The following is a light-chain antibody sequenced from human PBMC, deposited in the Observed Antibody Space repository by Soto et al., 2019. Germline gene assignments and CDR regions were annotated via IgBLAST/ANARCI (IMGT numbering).Light chain of an antibody. J-gene: IGKJ2*01. CDR1: LTFSSKY. CDR3: QHYGTSPPRYI. CDR2: GAS. Sequence: DIVLTQSPGTLSLSPGERATLSGRASLTFSSKYLAWYQHKPGQAPRLLIYGASTRAAGIPDRFSGSGSGTDFTLTISRLEPEDVAVYYCQHYGTSPPRYIFGQGTKLEIK. V-gene: IGKV3-20*01.